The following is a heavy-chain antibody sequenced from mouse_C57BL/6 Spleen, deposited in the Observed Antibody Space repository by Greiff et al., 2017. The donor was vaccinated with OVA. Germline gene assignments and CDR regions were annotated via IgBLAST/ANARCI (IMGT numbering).Heavy chain of an antibody. CDR3: TRRGDYDALDY. CDR1: GFTFSDAW. V-gene: IGHV6-6*01. J-gene: IGHJ2*01. D-gene: IGHD2-4*01. Sequence: EVMLVESGGGLVQPGGSMKLSCAASGFTFSDAWMDWVRQSPEKGLEWVAEIRNKANNHATYYAESVKGRFTISRDDSKSSVYLQMNSLRAEDTGIYYCTRRGDYDALDYWGQGTTLTVSS. CDR2: IRNKANNHAT.